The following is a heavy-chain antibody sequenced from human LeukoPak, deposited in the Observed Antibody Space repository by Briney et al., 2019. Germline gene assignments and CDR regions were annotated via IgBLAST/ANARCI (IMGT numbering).Heavy chain of an antibody. J-gene: IGHJ4*02. CDR1: GFTFSSYG. CDR3: AKESSSGSYLDY. D-gene: IGHD1-26*01. V-gene: IGHV3-33*06. CDR2: IWYDGSNK. Sequence: GGSLRLSCAASGFTFSSYGMHWVRQAPGEGLEWVAVIWYDGSNKYYADSVKGRFTISRDNSKNTLYLQMNSLRAEDTAVYYCAKESSSGSYLDYWGQGTLVTVSS.